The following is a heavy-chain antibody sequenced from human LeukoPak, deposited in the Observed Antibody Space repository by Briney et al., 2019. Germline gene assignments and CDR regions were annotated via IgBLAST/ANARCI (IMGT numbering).Heavy chain of an antibody. D-gene: IGHD3-10*01. J-gene: IGHJ4*02. CDR1: GFTFSSYA. CDR2: INGSGGST. CDR3: AKYYYGSGSYLDYFDY. V-gene: IGHV3-23*01. Sequence: GGSLTLSCAASGFTFSSYAMSWVRQAPGKGLEWVAAINGSGGSTYYADSVKGRFTIYRDNTKNPLYLQMNSLRAEDTAVYYCAKYYYGSGSYLDYFDYWGQGTLVTVSS.